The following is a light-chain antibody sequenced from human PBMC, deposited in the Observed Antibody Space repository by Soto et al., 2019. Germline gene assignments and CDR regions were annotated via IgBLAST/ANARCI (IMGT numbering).Light chain of an antibody. J-gene: IGKJ3*01. CDR2: TAS. CDR1: QNISIF. Sequence: DIQLTQSPSSLSSSVGDRVTITCRASQNISIFLNWYQQKPGKAPKLLIYTASDLESGVPSRISGGGSGTEFTLSISSLQPEDFVTYYCQQSYSTLVTFGPGTKVDIK. V-gene: IGKV1-39*01. CDR3: QQSYSTLVT.